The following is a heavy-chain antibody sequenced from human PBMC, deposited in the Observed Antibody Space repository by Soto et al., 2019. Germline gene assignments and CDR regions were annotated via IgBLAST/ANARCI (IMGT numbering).Heavy chain of an antibody. J-gene: IGHJ6*02. V-gene: IGHV3-23*01. CDR1: GFIFTNYA. CDR2: IGGRGNSA. CDR3: ARVRFLEWLPHVGGGYYYYYGMDV. Sequence: EVQVSESGGGLVRPGGSLRLSCAASGFIFTNYAMNWVRQAPGKGLEWVSVIGGRGNSAYYADSVQGRFTISRDNSKNTLSLQMSSLRSEDTAVYYCARVRFLEWLPHVGGGYYYYYGMDVWGQGTTVTVSS. D-gene: IGHD3-3*01.